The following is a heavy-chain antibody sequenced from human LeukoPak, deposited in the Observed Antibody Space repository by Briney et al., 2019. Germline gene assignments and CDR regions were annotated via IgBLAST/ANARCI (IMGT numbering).Heavy chain of an antibody. D-gene: IGHD3-3*01. CDR1: GDSIRSGDSY. CDR3: ARLPITKRAMDV. CDR2: IYYVGSP. Sequence: SETLSLTCSVSGDSIRSGDSYWGWIRQNPWKGLEWIGSIYYVGSPHYNPSLNSRQVPMSVDTLKNQFSLKLTSVTAAGTAVYYCARLPITKRAMDVWGQGSTVTVSS. J-gene: IGHJ6*02. V-gene: IGHV4-39*01.